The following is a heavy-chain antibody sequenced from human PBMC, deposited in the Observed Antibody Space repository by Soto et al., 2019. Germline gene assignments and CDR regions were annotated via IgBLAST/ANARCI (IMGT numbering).Heavy chain of an antibody. CDR1: GYTFTSYY. CDR2: INPSGGST. CDR3: VRFFCSSFDC. Sequence: GASVKVSCKASGYTFTSYYMHWVRQAPGQGLEWMGIINPSGGSTSYAQKLQGRVTMTRDTSTSTVYMELSSLTSEDTAVYYFVRFFCSSFDCWGQGPLFTVCS. D-gene: IGHD3-3*01. J-gene: IGHJ4*02. V-gene: IGHV1-46*03.